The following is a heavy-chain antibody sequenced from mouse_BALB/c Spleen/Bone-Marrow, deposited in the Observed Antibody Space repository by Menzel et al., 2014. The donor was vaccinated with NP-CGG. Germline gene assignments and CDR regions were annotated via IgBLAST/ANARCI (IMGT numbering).Heavy chain of an antibody. V-gene: IGHV2-3*01. CDR2: IWSDETT. Sequence: VKLMESGPGLVAPSQSLSITCTVSGFSLTNYGVSWVRQPPGKGLEWLGLIWSDETTNYHSALMSRLSINKDNSKSQVFLKLNSLQTDDTATYYCAKQTYYYGSTYWYFDVWGAGTTVTVSS. CDR3: AKQTYYYGSTYWYFDV. J-gene: IGHJ1*01. CDR1: GFSLTNYG. D-gene: IGHD1-1*01.